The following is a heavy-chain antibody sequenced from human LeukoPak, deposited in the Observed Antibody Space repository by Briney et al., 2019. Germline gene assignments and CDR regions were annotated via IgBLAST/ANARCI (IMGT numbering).Heavy chain of an antibody. V-gene: IGHV4-59*01. CDR3: ARGRVSSSTWYSTYYYYFYMDV. D-gene: IGHD4-11*01. Sequence: SETLSLTCAVSGGSISSYYWSWIRQPPGKGLEWIGYIYYSGSTNYNPSLKSRVTISVDTSKNQFSLKLSSVTAADTAVYFCARGRVSSSTWYSTYYYYFYMDVWGKGTTVTVSS. CDR2: IYYSGST. CDR1: GGSISSYY. J-gene: IGHJ6*03.